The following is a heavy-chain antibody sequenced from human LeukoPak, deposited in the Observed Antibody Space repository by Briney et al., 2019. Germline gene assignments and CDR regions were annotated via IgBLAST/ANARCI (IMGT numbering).Heavy chain of an antibody. CDR1: GFTFSSYS. D-gene: IGHD3-3*01. V-gene: IGHV3-21*01. J-gene: IGHJ6*03. CDR3: ARGAYPYDFWSGYREYYYMDV. CDR2: ISSSSYI. Sequence: PGGSLRLSCAASGFTFSSYSMNWVRQAPGKGLEWVSSISSSSYIYYADSVKGRFTISRDNAKNSLYLQMNSLRAEDTAVYYCARGAYPYDFWSGYREYYYMDVWGKGTTVTVSS.